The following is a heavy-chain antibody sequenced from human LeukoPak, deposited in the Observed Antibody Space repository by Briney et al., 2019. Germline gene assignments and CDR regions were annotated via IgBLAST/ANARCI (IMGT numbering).Heavy chain of an antibody. CDR1: GGSISGYY. V-gene: IGHV4-59*01. D-gene: IGHD1-1*01. Sequence: SETLSLTCTVSGGSISGYYWSWIRQPPGEGLEWIACIYYSGSTNYNPSLKSQVTISVATSKNQFSLKLNSMTAADTAVYYCARAGQYIADYFDYWGQGTLVTVSS. CDR2: IYYSGST. CDR3: ARAGQYIADYFDY. J-gene: IGHJ4*02.